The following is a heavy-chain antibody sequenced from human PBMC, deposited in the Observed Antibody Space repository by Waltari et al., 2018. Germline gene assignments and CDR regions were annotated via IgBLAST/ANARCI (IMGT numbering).Heavy chain of an antibody. V-gene: IGHV3-23*04. CDR1: GFTFSSYA. CDR3: AKGGGYFGSGTYYKNNWFDP. J-gene: IGHJ5*02. Sequence: VQLEESGGCLVQPGGALRLSCAASGFTFSSYAMSWVHQATGKGLDGVSGISGSGVGTYYADSVKGRFNISRDNSRNTMDLQMNSLRAEDTAVYYCAKGGGYFGSGTYYKNNWFDPWGQGTRVTVSS. D-gene: IGHD3-10*01. CDR2: ISGSGVGT.